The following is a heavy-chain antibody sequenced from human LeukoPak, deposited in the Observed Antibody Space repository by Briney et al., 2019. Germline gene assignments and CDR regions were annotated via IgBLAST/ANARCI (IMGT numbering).Heavy chain of an antibody. CDR3: AKDRCSNGIGCFYYYMDV. CDR1: GFTFSSYG. J-gene: IGHJ6*03. Sequence: GSLRLSCAASGFTFSSYGMHWVRQAPGKGLEWVSYISSSGTTIFYADSVKGRFSISRDSSKNTLYLQMNSLRAEDTAVYYCAKDRCSNGIGCFYYYMDVWGKGTTVTVSS. CDR2: ISSSGTTI. V-gene: IGHV3-48*01. D-gene: IGHD2-8*01.